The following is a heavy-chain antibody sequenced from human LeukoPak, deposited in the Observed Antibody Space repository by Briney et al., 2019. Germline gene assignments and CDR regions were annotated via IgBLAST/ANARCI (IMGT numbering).Heavy chain of an antibody. Sequence: GSLKLSCAASGFTFSSYGMHWVRQAPGKGLGWVAVIWYDGSSKYYADSVKGRFTTSRDNSKNTLYLQMNSLRAEDTAVYYCARDRYSSGWDDFDYWGQGTLVTVSS. D-gene: IGHD6-19*01. CDR3: ARDRYSSGWDDFDY. J-gene: IGHJ4*02. V-gene: IGHV3-33*01. CDR1: GFTFSSYG. CDR2: IWYDGSSK.